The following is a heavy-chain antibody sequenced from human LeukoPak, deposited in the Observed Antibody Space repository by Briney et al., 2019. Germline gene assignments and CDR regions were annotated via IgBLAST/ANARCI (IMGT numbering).Heavy chain of an antibody. CDR1: GYTFTGYY. CDR3: ARYSGYDEPFEY. V-gene: IGHV1-2*02. J-gene: IGHJ4*02. Sequence: GASVKVSCKASGYTFTGYYMHWVRQAPGQGLEWMGWINPNSGGTSYAQKFQGRVTKTRDTSVTTAYMELSRLRSDDTAVYYCARYSGYDEPFEYWGQGTLVTVSS. CDR2: INPNSGGT. D-gene: IGHD5-12*01.